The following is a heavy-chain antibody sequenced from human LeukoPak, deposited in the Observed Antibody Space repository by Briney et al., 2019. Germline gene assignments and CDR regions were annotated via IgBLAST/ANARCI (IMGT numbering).Heavy chain of an antibody. D-gene: IGHD1-26*01. J-gene: IGHJ4*02. V-gene: IGHV3-20*04. CDR2: INWNGGTT. CDR3: ARNSGANVYTYSFQY. Sequence: GGSLRLSCVASGLTFDDYGMSWVRQAPGKGLEWVSGINWNGGTTTYADSVKGRFTISRDNAKNSLYLQTNSLRVEDAAFYYCARNSGANVYTYSFQYWGRGTLVTVSS. CDR1: GLTFDDYG.